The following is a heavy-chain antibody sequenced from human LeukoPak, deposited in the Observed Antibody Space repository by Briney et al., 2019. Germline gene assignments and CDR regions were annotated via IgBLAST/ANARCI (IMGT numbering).Heavy chain of an antibody. Sequence: GGSLRLSCEPSGFPFSSYAVSWVRQAPGKGLEWVSAVSASGGSTYYADSVKGRFTISRVPSKNTLHLQMNNLRAEDTAVYHCAKEPREYCSRRSCSNWLDPWGQGTMVTVSS. D-gene: IGHD2-15*01. V-gene: IGHV3-23*01. CDR2: VSASGGST. CDR1: GFPFSSYA. J-gene: IGHJ5*01. CDR3: AKEPREYCSRRSCSNWLDP.